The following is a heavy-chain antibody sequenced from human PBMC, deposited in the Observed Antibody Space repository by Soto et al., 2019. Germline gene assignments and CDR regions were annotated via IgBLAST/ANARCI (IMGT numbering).Heavy chain of an antibody. CDR3: ARASLLTGYYDYYYGMDV. D-gene: IGHD3-9*01. J-gene: IGHJ6*02. CDR1: GGSITSYH. Sequence: SETLSLTCVVSGGSITSYHWSRIRQFPGKGLEWIAYTSYTGNTNYNPSLQSRVTISMDTSKNQLSLKLTSMTAADTAVYYCARASLLTGYYDYYYGMDVWGQGTTVTVSS. CDR2: TSYTGNT. V-gene: IGHV4-59*01.